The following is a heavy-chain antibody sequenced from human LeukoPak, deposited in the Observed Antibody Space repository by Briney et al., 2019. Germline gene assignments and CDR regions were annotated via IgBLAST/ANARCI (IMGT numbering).Heavy chain of an antibody. J-gene: IGHJ6*02. CDR1: GGSISGHY. V-gene: IGHV4-59*11. Sequence: SETLSLTCTVSGGSISGHYWTWIRQPPGKGLEWVGQIHYSGRPDYNPSLKSRVTISVDTSKNQLSLKVTSVTGADTAVYYCARFGVDYDMDVWGQGTTVTVS. CDR2: IHYSGRP. CDR3: ARFGVDYDMDV. D-gene: IGHD3-16*01.